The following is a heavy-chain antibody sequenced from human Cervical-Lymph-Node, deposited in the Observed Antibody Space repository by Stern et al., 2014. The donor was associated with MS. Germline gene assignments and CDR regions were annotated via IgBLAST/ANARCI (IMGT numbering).Heavy chain of an antibody. J-gene: IGHJ6*02. CDR1: GYTFTSYG. CDR2: VSAYNGNT. CDR3: ARRSSSHYYYYGMDV. Sequence: QVQLVQSGAEVKKPGASVKVSCKASGYTFTSYGISWVRQAPGQGLEWMGRVSAYNGNTNYAQKLQGRVTMTTDTSTSTAYMELRSLRSDDTAVYYCARRSSSHYYYYGMDVWGQGTTVTVSS. D-gene: IGHD6-6*01. V-gene: IGHV1-18*04.